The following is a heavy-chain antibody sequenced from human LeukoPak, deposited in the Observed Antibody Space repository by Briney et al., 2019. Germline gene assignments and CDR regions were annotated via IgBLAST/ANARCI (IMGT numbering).Heavy chain of an antibody. V-gene: IGHV3-23*01. Sequence: GGSLRLSCTASGFTFGDYVMSWLRQAPGQGLEWVSTISGSGGRTYYVDSVKGRFTISRDNSKNTLDLQMNSLRAEDTAVYYCAKDYSSSWPYYYYYYMDVWGKGTTVTVSS. CDR1: GFTFGDYV. CDR3: AKDYSSSWPYYYYYYMDV. D-gene: IGHD6-13*01. CDR2: ISGSGGRT. J-gene: IGHJ6*03.